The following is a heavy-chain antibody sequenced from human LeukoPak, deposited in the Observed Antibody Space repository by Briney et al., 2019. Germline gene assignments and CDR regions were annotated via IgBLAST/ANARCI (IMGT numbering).Heavy chain of an antibody. CDR2: INHSGST. Sequence: PSETLSLTCAVYGGSFSGYYWSWIRQPPGKGLEWIGGINHSGSTNYNPSLKSRVTISVDTSKNQFSLKLSSVTAADTAVYYCARDYDYVWGSYRYTFDYWGQGTLVTVSS. J-gene: IGHJ4*02. D-gene: IGHD3-16*02. CDR1: GGSFSGYY. CDR3: ARDYDYVWGSYRYTFDY. V-gene: IGHV4-34*01.